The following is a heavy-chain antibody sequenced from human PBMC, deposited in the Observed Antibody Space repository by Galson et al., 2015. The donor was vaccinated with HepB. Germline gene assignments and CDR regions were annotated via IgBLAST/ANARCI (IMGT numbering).Heavy chain of an antibody. CDR3: ARGYCSTTSYPDSFDM. CDR2: IKQDGSAI. D-gene: IGHD2-2*01. V-gene: IGHV3-7*03. Sequence: CATSGFTFSSYWMIWVRQAPGKGLEWVASIKQDGSAIFYVDSVKGRFTISRDNGRNSLYLQMNSLRAEDTAVYHCARGYCSTTSYPDSFDMWGQGTEVTVSS. CDR1: GFTFSSYW. J-gene: IGHJ3*02.